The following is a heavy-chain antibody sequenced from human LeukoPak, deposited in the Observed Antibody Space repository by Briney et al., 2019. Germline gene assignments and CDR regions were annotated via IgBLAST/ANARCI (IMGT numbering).Heavy chain of an antibody. V-gene: IGHV3-11*04. Sequence: GGSLRLSCAASGFTFSDYYMSWIRQAPGKGLEWLSYISSSGSTIYYADSVKGRFTISRDNAKNSLYLQMNSLRAEDTAVYYCARDGGPGWRPDDAFDIWGQGTMVIVSS. J-gene: IGHJ3*02. D-gene: IGHD3-16*01. CDR1: GFTFSDYY. CDR3: ARDGGPGWRPDDAFDI. CDR2: ISSSGSTI.